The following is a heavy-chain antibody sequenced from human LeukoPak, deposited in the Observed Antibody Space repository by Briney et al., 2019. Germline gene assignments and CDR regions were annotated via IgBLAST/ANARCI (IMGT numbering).Heavy chain of an antibody. V-gene: IGHV3-30*18. CDR1: GFTFSSYG. D-gene: IGHD1-26*01. Sequence: GRSLRLSCAASGFTFSSYGMPWVRQAPGKGLEWVAVISYDGSNKYYADSVKGRFTISRDNSKNTLYLQMNSLRAEDTAVYYCAKDSGIWTGSDYWGQGTLVTVSS. J-gene: IGHJ4*02. CDR2: ISYDGSNK. CDR3: AKDSGIWTGSDY.